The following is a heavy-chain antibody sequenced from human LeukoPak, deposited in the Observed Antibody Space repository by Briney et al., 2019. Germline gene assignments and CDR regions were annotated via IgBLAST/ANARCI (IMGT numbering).Heavy chain of an antibody. Sequence: SQTLSLTCTVSGGSISSGDYYWSWIRQPPGKGLEWIGYIYYSGSTYYSPSLKSRVTISVDTSKNQFSLKLSSVTAADTAVYYCASGYCSSTSCYQGDALDIWGQGTMVTVSS. CDR1: GGSISSGDYY. CDR3: ASGYCSSTSCYQGDALDI. CDR2: IYYSGST. D-gene: IGHD2-2*01. J-gene: IGHJ3*02. V-gene: IGHV4-30-4*08.